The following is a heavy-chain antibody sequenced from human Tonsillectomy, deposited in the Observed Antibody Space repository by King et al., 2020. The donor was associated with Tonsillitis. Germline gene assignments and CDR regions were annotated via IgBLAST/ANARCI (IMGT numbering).Heavy chain of an antibody. J-gene: IGHJ3*02. CDR3: ARDSYYDSSGDYSSYAFDM. V-gene: IGHV1-69*12. CDR1: GGTFGRSP. CDR2: ITPTFGTA. D-gene: IGHD3-22*01. Sequence: VQLVQSGAEVKKPGSSVKVSCKASGGTFGRSPISWVRQAPGQGLEWMGGITPTFGTANYAQKCQGRVTLTADEATSTAYMELSSLRSEDTAVHYCARDSYYDSSGDYSSYAFDMWGQGTMVTVSS.